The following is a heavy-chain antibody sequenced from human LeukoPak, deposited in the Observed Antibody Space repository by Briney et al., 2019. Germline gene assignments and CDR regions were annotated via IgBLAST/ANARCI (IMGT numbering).Heavy chain of an antibody. CDR2: IYYSGST. D-gene: IGHD3-22*01. CDR1: GGSISSYY. J-gene: IGHJ4*02. CDR3: ARATLYDSLIDY. V-gene: IGHV4-59*01. Sequence: PSETLSLTCTVSGGSISSYYWSWIRQPPGKGLEWIGYIYYSGSTNYNPSLKSRVTISVDTSKNQFSLKLSSVTAADTAVYYCARATLYDSLIDYWGQGTLVTASS.